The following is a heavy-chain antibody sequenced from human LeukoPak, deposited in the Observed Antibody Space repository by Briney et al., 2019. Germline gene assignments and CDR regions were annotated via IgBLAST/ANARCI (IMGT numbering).Heavy chain of an antibody. V-gene: IGHV4-34*01. J-gene: IGHJ6*03. D-gene: IGHD3-3*01. CDR1: GGSFSGYY. CDR2: INHSGST. Sequence: SETLSLTCAVYGGSFSGYYWSWIRQPPGKGLEWIGEINHSGSTNYNPSLKSRVTISVDTSKNQFSLKLSSVTAADTAVYYCARGMYYDFWSGYRRPTDYYYMDVWGKGTTVTVSS. CDR3: ARGMYYDFWSGYRRPTDYYYMDV.